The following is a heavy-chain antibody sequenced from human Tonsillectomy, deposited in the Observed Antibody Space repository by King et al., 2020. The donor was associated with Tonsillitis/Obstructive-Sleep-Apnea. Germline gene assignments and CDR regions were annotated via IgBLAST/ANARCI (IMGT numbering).Heavy chain of an antibody. V-gene: IGHV1-2*02. Sequence: QLVQSGAEVKKPGASVKVSCKASGYTFTGYYMHWVRQAPGQGLEWMGWINPNSGGTTCEQKFQGRVTMTRDTSISTAYMELSRLRSDDTAVYYCARVGAYYVSNAYYVSWGPGTLVTVSS. CDR3: ARVGAYYVSNAYYVS. D-gene: IGHD3-22*01. J-gene: IGHJ5*02. CDR2: INPNSGGT. CDR1: GYTFTGYY.